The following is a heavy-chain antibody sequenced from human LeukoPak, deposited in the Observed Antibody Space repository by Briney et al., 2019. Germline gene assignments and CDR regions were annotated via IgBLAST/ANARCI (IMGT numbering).Heavy chain of an antibody. D-gene: IGHD2-2*01. CDR1: GGAITNYY. Sequence: SETLSLTCGVSGGAITNYYWNWIRQAPGKGLEWLGYIYYTGSTTYNPSVKSRITISLDTSRKQISLKLRSVTAADTAVYYCASIAPRERASYYYYYMDVWGKGTTVTVSS. V-gene: IGHV4-59*03. CDR3: ASIAPRERASYYYYYMDV. CDR2: IYYTGST. J-gene: IGHJ6*03.